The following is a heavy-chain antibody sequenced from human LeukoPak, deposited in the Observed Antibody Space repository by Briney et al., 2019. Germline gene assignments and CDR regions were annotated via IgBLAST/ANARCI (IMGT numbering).Heavy chain of an antibody. V-gene: IGHV5-10-1*01. CDR3: ARDGGGVSSWVSH. CDR1: GYSFSSYW. J-gene: IGHJ4*02. D-gene: IGHD2-8*02. CDR2: TDPGDSFT. Sequence: GEPLKISCKGSGYSFSSYWISWVRKMPGKGLEWMERTDPGDSFTKYRPSLEGRVTISANKSLSTVYLQWSSLKASDTAIYYCARDGGGVSSWVSHWGQGTLVTVSS.